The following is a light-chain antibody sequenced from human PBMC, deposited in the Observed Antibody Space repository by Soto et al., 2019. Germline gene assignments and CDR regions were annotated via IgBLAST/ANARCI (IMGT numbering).Light chain of an antibody. Sequence: QSALTQPRSVSGSPGQSVTISCTGTSSDVGNYNYVSWYQQHPGKAPKVMIYDVNKWPSGVPDRFSGSKSGNTASLTISGLQAEDAADYYCCSYAGSYTWVFGGGTKLTVL. CDR1: SSDVGNYNY. CDR2: DVN. J-gene: IGLJ3*02. V-gene: IGLV2-11*01. CDR3: CSYAGSYTWV.